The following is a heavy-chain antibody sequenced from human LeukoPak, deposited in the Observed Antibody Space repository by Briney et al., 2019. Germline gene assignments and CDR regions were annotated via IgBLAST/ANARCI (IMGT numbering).Heavy chain of an antibody. J-gene: IGHJ4*03. Sequence: ASVKVSCKASGYTFTGYYMHWVRQAPGQGLEWMGWINPNSGGTNYAQKFQGRVTMTRDTSISTAYMELSRLRSDDTAVYYCAREYGDYVPFDYWGQGTTVTVSS. CDR1: GYTFTGYY. V-gene: IGHV1-2*02. CDR3: AREYGDYVPFDY. D-gene: IGHD4-17*01. CDR2: INPNSGGT.